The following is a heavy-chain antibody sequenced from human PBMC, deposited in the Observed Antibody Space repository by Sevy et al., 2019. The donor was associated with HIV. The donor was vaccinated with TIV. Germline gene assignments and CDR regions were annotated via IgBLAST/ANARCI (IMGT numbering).Heavy chain of an antibody. CDR1: GFTFSAYS. J-gene: IGHJ5*01. CDR2: ISSSSGTI. V-gene: IGHV3-48*01. Sequence: GGSLRLSCAASGFTFSAYSMNWVRQAPGKGLEWVSYISSSSGTIYYADSVKGQFTISRDNAKSSLYLQMNGLRAEDTDVYYDAGAGGDCYSKNECWFVSWGQGTLVTVSS. CDR3: AGAGGDCYSKNECWFVS. D-gene: IGHD2-21*01.